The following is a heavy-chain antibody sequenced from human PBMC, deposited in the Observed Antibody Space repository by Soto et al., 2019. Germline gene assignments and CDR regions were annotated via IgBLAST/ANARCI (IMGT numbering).Heavy chain of an antibody. CDR3: ARDRYDSSGYP. CDR2: INHSGST. CDR1: GGSFSGYY. J-gene: IGHJ5*02. Sequence: SETLSLTCAVYGGSFSGYYWSWIRQPPGKGLEWIGEINHSGSTNYNPSLKSRVTISVDTSKNQFSLKLNSVTAADTAVYYCARDRYDSSGYPWGQGTLVTVSS. V-gene: IGHV4-34*01. D-gene: IGHD3-22*01.